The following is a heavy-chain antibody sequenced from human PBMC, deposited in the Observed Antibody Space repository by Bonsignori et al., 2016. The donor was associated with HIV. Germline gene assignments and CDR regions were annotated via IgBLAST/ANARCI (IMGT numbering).Heavy chain of an antibody. V-gene: IGHV4-34*01. J-gene: IGHJ4*02. D-gene: IGHD2-15*01. CDR3: ARGYCSGGSCYLFDY. CDR2: INHRGST. CDR1: GESFSDNY. Sequence: SETLSLTCAVSGESFSDNYWNWIRQPPGKGLEWIGEINHRGSTNYNPSLKSRVTISVDTSKNQFSLKVTSVTAADTAVYYCARGYCSGGSCYLFDYWGQGTLVTVSS.